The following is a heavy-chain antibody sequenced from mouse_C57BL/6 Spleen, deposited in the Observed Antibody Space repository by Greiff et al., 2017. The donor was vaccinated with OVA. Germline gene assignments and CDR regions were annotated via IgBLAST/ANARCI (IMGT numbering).Heavy chain of an antibody. CDR2: IDPSDSYT. CDR1: GYTFTSYW. V-gene: IGHV1-50*01. J-gene: IGHJ3*01. D-gene: IGHD1-1*01. Sequence: QVQLQQPGAELVKPGASVKLSCKASGYTFTSYWMQWVKQRPGQGLEWIGEIDPSDSYTNYNQKFKGKATLTADTSSSTAYMQLSSLTSEDSAVYYCARNYCGSSSAWFAYWGQGTLVTVSA. CDR3: ARNYCGSSSAWFAY.